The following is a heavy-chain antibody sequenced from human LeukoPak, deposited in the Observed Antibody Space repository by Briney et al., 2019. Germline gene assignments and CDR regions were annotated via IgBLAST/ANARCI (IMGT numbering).Heavy chain of an antibody. J-gene: IGHJ5*02. CDR2: INHSGST. V-gene: IGHV4-34*01. CDR1: GGSCSGYY. Sequence: SEPLSLTCAVYGGSCSGYYWSWIRQPPGKGLEWIGEINHSGSTNYNPSIKSQVTTSVDTSKNQFSLKLSSVTAADTAVYYCARGSYYYGSGTKYNWFDPWGQGTLVTVSS. D-gene: IGHD3-10*01. CDR3: ARGSYYYGSGTKYNWFDP.